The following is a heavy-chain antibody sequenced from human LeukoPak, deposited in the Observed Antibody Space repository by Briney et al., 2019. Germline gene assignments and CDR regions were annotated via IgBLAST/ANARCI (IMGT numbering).Heavy chain of an antibody. V-gene: IGHV3-23*01. Sequence: GGSLRLSCAASGFSFSSYAMNWVRQAPGKGLEWVSGISGSGGTTYYADSVKGRFTISRDNSKNTLYLQMNSLRAEDTAVYYCAKDPYSSGRNWFDPWGQGTLVTVSS. CDR2: ISGSGGTT. CDR1: GFSFSSYA. D-gene: IGHD6-19*01. CDR3: AKDPYSSGRNWFDP. J-gene: IGHJ5*02.